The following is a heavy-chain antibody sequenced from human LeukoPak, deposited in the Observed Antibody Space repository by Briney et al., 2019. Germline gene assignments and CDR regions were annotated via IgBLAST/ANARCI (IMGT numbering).Heavy chain of an antibody. CDR3: AKDRESDGSYYFDY. J-gene: IGHJ4*02. CDR2: ISGSGGIT. CDR1: GFTFSSHA. Sequence: GGSLRLSCAASGFTFSSHAMSWVRQAPGKGLEWVSVISGSGGITYYADSVKGRFTISRDNSKGTLFLQMNSLRAEDTAVYYCAKDRESDGSYYFDYWGQGTLVTVSS. D-gene: IGHD3-10*01. V-gene: IGHV3-23*01.